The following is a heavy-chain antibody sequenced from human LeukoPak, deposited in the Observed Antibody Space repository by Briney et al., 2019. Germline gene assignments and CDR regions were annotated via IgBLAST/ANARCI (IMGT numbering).Heavy chain of an antibody. CDR3: ARQNEEQLIFDY. D-gene: IGHD6-13*01. CDR1: GGSISSSSYY. Sequence: PSETLSLTCTVSGGSISSSSYYWGWIRQPPGKGLEWIGSIYYSGSTYYNPSLKSRVTISVDTSKNQFSLKLRSVTAADTAEYYCARQNEEQLIFDYWGQGTLVTVSS. J-gene: IGHJ4*02. V-gene: IGHV4-39*01. CDR2: IYYSGST.